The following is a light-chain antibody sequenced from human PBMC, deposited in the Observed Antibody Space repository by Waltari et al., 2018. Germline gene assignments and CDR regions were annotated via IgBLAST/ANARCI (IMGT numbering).Light chain of an antibody. Sequence: TVMTQSPVTLSVSPGERVTLSCRASQSVSSNLAWYQQKPAQAPRLLIYGVSTRATGIPARFSGSGSGTEFTLTISSLQSEDFAVYYCEQYNDWHSGTFGGGTKVEIK. CDR1: QSVSSN. CDR2: GVS. J-gene: IGKJ4*01. CDR3: EQYNDWHSGT. V-gene: IGKV3-15*01.